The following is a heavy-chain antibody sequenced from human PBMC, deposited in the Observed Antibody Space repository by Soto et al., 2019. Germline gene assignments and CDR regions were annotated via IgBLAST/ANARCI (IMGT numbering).Heavy chain of an antibody. CDR2: IIPIFGTA. Sequence: SVKVSCKASGGTFSSYAISWVRQAPGQGLEWMGGIIPIFGTANYAQKFQGRVTITADESTSTAYMELSSLRSEDTAVYYCARPYYYDSSGYSPLPYYYYGMDVWGQGTTVTVSS. CDR1: GGTFSSYA. D-gene: IGHD3-22*01. J-gene: IGHJ6*02. CDR3: ARPYYYDSSGYSPLPYYYYGMDV. V-gene: IGHV1-69*13.